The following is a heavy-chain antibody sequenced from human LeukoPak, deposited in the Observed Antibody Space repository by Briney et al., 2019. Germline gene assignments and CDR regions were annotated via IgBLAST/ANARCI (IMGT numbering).Heavy chain of an antibody. CDR1: GFTVSSNY. V-gene: IGHV3-53*05. J-gene: IGHJ4*02. CDR2: IYSGGST. Sequence: QTGGSLRLSCAASGFTVSSNYMSWVRQAPGKGLEWVSVIYSGGSTYYADSVKGRFTISRDNSKNTLYLQMNSLRAEDTAVYYCAKDGELELSWFDRAFDYWGQGTLVTVSS. D-gene: IGHD1-7*01. CDR3: AKDGELELSWFDRAFDY.